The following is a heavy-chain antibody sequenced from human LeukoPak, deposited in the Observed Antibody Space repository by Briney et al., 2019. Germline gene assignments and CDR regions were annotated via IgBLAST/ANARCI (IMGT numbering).Heavy chain of an antibody. D-gene: IGHD1-26*01. V-gene: IGHV1-18*01. Sequence: ASVKVSCKASGYTFTSSGISWVRQAPGQGLEWMGWISAYNGNTNYAQKLQGRVTMTTDTSTSTAYMELRSLRSDDTAVYYCARDLPPLLVGAGGDGMDVWGQGTTVTVSS. CDR1: GYTFTSSG. J-gene: IGHJ6*02. CDR2: ISAYNGNT. CDR3: ARDLPPLLVGAGGDGMDV.